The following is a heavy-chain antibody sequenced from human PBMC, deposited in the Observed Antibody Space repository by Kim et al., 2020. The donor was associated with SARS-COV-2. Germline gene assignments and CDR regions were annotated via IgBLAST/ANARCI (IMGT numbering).Heavy chain of an antibody. D-gene: IGHD1-26*01. V-gene: IGHV4-4*07. CDR1: GGSISNYF. J-gene: IGHJ3*01. CDR2: IHSSESA. Sequence: SESLSLTCTVSGGSISNYFWSWIRQPAGKGLEWIGRIHSSESAKYNPSLQSRLTMSVDPSKNQFSLKVISVTAADTAVYYCAISEVGSTRVVGFWGQGTMVTVSS. CDR3: AISEVGSTRVVGF.